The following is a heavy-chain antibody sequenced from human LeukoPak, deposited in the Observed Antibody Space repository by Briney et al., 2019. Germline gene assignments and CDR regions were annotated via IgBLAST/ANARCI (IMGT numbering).Heavy chain of an antibody. V-gene: IGHV3-21*01. CDR2: ISSSSSYI. J-gene: IGHJ4*02. D-gene: IGHD6-13*01. CDR3: ARDIKSSWSQFDY. CDR1: GFTFSSYS. Sequence: PGGSLRLSCAASGFTFSSYSMNWVRQAPGKGLEWVSSISSSSSYIYYADSVKGRFTVSRDNAKNSLYLQMNSLRAEDTAVYYCARDIKSSWSQFDYWGQGTLVTVSS.